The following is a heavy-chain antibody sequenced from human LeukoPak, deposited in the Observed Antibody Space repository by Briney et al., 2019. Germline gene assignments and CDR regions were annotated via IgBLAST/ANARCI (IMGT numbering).Heavy chain of an antibody. CDR3: ATSNSPDP. Sequence: ASVKVSCKASGYTFTSYDINWVRQATGQGLEWMGWMNPNSGNTGYVQKFQGRVTMTRNTSISTAYMELSSLRFEDTAVYYCATSNSPDPWGQGTLVTVSS. CDR1: GYTFTSYD. J-gene: IGHJ5*02. V-gene: IGHV1-8*01. D-gene: IGHD2-8*01. CDR2: MNPNSGNT.